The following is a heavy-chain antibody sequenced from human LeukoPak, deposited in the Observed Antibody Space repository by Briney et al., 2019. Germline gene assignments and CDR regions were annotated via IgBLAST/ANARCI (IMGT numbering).Heavy chain of an antibody. CDR1: GASVSSGNYY. D-gene: IGHD2-15*01. V-gene: IGHV4-61*01. J-gene: IGHJ5*02. CDR2: IYYSGST. CDR3: ARFHCSGGSCRGGWFDP. Sequence: SETLSLTCTVSGASVSSGNYYWSWIRQPPGKGLEWIGYIYYSGSTNYNPSLKSRVTISVDTSKNQFSLKLSSVTAADTAVYYCARFHCSGGSCRGGWFDPWGQGTLVTVSS.